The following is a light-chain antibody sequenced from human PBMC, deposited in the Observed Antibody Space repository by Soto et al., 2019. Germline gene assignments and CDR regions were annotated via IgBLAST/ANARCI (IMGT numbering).Light chain of an antibody. CDR1: QNIYRW. V-gene: IGKV1-5*01. Sequence: DIQMTQSPSTLSASVGDRVTITCRASQNIYRWLAWYQQKQGKAPKLLIYDASTLQGGVPSRFGGSVSGTEFTLTITSLQPDDFATYYCQQYHSYSPHTFGQGTNLESK. CDR3: QQYHSYSPHT. CDR2: DAS. J-gene: IGKJ2*01.